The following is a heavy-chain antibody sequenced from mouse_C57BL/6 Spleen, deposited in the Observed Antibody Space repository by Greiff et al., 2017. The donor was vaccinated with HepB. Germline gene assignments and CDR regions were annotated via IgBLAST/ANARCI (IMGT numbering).Heavy chain of an antibody. V-gene: IGHV1-80*01. J-gene: IGHJ1*03. D-gene: IGHD1-1*01. CDR1: GYAFSSYW. Sequence: QVHVKQSGAELVKPGASVKISCKASGYAFSSYWMNWVKQRPGKGLEWIGQIYPGDGDTNYNGKFKGKATLTADKSSSTAYMQLSSLTSEDSAVYFCARYYYGSRRWYFDVWGTGTTVTVSS. CDR2: IYPGDGDT. CDR3: ARYYYGSRRWYFDV.